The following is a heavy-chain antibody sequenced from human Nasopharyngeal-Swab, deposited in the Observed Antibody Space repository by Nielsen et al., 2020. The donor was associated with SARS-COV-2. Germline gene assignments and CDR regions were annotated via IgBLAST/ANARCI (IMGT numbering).Heavy chain of an antibody. V-gene: IGHV3-9*01. CDR2: ITWNSGII. D-gene: IGHD3-10*01. Sequence: SLKISCAASGFMFGDYAMHWVRQTPGKGLEWVSGITWNSGIIGYADSVKGRFIISRDNGKKSLYLQMNSLRPEDTAFYYCAKRESYWYFDLWGRGTLVSVSS. CDR1: GFMFGDYA. J-gene: IGHJ2*01. CDR3: AKRESYWYFDL.